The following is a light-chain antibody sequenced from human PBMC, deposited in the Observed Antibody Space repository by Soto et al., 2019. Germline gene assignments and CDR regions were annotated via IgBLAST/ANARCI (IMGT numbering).Light chain of an antibody. CDR1: QSIRYW. J-gene: IGKJ1*01. CDR3: QQYNILST. Sequence: IRMTQSPSTLPASLGDRVSITFRASQSIRYWLAWYQQKPGKAPKLLIYDASTLESGVPTRFSGSGSGTEFTLTISSLHPDDFATYYCQQYNILSTFGQGTKVDNK. CDR2: DAS. V-gene: IGKV1-5*01.